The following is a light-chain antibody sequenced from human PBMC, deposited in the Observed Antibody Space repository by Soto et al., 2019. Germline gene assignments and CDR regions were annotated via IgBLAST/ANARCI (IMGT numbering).Light chain of an antibody. Sequence: QTVVTQPPSASGTPGQRVTISCSGSSSSIGSNYVYWYQQLPGTAPKLLIYRNNQRRSGVPDRFSGSKSGTSASLAISGLRSEDEADYYCAAWDDSLSGFYVFGTVTKLTVL. CDR2: RNN. CDR1: SSSIGSNY. J-gene: IGLJ1*01. CDR3: AAWDDSLSGFYV. V-gene: IGLV1-47*01.